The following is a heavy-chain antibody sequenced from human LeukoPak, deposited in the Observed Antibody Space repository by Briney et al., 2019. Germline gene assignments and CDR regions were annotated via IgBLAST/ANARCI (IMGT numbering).Heavy chain of an antibody. D-gene: IGHD7-27*01. CDR1: GGTFSSYA. V-gene: IGHV1-69*13. CDR2: IIPIFGTA. J-gene: IGHJ6*02. CDR3: ARGSTGVYYYYGMDV. Sequence: SVKVSCKASGGTFSSYAISWVRKAPGQGLEWMGGIIPIFGTANYAQKFKGRVTITADESTSTAYMELSSLRSEDTAVYYCARGSTGVYYYYGMDVWGQGTTVTVSS.